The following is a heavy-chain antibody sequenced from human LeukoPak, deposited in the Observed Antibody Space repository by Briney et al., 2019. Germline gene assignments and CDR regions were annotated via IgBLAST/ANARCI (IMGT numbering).Heavy chain of an antibody. CDR2: INQSGST. J-gene: IGHJ4*02. D-gene: IGHD3-10*01. CDR3: ARGYGSGFAY. Sequence: SETLSLTCAVCGGSFSGYYWSWLRQSPGKGLEWIGEINQSGSTNHNPSLKSRVTISVDTSKNQFSLKVSSVTAADTAVYYCARGYGSGFAYWGQGTLVTVSS. V-gene: IGHV4-34*01. CDR1: GGSFSGYY.